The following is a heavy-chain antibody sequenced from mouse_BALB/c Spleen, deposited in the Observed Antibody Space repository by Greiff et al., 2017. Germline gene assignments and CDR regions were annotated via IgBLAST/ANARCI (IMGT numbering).Heavy chain of an antibody. CDR3: TREGYGSSFFAY. Sequence: VQLQQPGAELVRPGASVKLSCKASGYTFTSYWINWVKQRPGQGLEWIGNIYPSDSYTNYNQKFKDKATLTVDKSSSTAYMPLSSPTSEDSAVYYCTREGYGSSFFAYWGQGTLVTVSA. CDR1: GYTFTSYW. V-gene: IGHV1-69*02. J-gene: IGHJ3*01. CDR2: IYPSDSYT. D-gene: IGHD1-1*01.